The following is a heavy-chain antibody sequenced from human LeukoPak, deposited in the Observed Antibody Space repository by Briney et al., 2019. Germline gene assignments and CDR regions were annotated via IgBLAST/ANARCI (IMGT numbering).Heavy chain of an antibody. CDR1: GITFNRFA. CDR2: TAGSEDST. D-gene: IGHD6-19*01. V-gene: IGHV3-23*01. J-gene: IGHJ4*02. Sequence: GGSLRLSCAASGITFNRFAMSWVRQAPGKGLEWVAVTAGSEDSTHYADSVRGRFIISTDNTKNRLYLQMNSLRAVDTAEYYCTTDLMTGFSSGWYFAYWGQGTLVTVSS. CDR3: TTDLMTGFSSGWYFAY.